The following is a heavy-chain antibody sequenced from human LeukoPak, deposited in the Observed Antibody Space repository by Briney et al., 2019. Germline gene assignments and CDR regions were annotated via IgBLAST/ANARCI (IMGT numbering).Heavy chain of an antibody. D-gene: IGHD2-15*01. J-gene: IGHJ4*02. Sequence: GASVKVSCKASGYTFTSYGISWVRQAPGQGLEWMGWISAYNGNTNYAQKLQGRVTMTTDTSTSTAYMELRSLRSDDTAVYYCARVGRGCSGGSCYSHFDYWGQGTLVTVSS. CDR3: ARVGRGCSGGSCYSHFDY. CDR2: ISAYNGNT. V-gene: IGHV1-18*01. CDR1: GYTFTSYG.